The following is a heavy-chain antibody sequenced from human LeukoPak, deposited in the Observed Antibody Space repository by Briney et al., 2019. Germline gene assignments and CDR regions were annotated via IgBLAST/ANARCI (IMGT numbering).Heavy chain of an antibody. CDR3: ARDQGGYYSSSWVFDY. J-gene: IGHJ4*02. CDR2: INPNSGGT. CDR1: GYTFTGYY. Sequence: ASVKVSCKASGYTFTGYYMHWVRQAPGQGLEWMGWINPNSGGTNYAQKFQGRVTMTRDTSISTAYMELSGLRSDDTAVYYCARDQGGYYSSSWVFDYWGQGTLVTVSS. V-gene: IGHV1-2*02. D-gene: IGHD6-13*01.